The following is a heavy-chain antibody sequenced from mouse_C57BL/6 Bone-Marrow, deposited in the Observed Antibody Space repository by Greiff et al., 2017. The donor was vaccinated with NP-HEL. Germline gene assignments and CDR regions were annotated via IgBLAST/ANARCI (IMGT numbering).Heavy chain of an antibody. CDR3: ARRGCYYYGSSHLFAY. V-gene: IGHV1-81*01. Sequence: VQLVESGAELARPGASVKLSCKASGYTFTSYGISWVKQRTGQGLEWIGEIYPRSGNTYYNEKFKGKATLTADKSSSTAYMELRSLTSEDSAVYFCARRGCYYYGSSHLFAYWGQGTLVTVSA. CDR1: GYTFTSYG. J-gene: IGHJ3*01. CDR2: IYPRSGNT. D-gene: IGHD1-1*01.